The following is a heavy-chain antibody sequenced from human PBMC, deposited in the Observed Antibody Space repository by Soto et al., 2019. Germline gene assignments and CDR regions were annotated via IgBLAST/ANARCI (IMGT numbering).Heavy chain of an antibody. CDR3: ARDYGEPYCGGDCYSPP. CDR2: ISYDGSNK. D-gene: IGHD2-21*02. Sequence: QVQLVESGGGVVQPGRSLRLSCAASGFTFSSYAMHWVRQAPGKGLEWVAVISYDGSNKYYADSVKGRFTISRDNSKNTLYLQMNSLRAEDTAVYYCARDYGEPYCGGDCYSPPWGQGTLVTVSS. CDR1: GFTFSSYA. V-gene: IGHV3-30-3*01. J-gene: IGHJ5*02.